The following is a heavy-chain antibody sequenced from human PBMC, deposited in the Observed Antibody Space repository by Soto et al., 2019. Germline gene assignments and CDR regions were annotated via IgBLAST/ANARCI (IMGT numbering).Heavy chain of an antibody. CDR2: ISPILGIA. V-gene: IGHV1-69*02. Sequence: QVQLVQSGAEVKKPGSSVKVSCKASGGTFSSYTISWVRQAPGQGLEWMGRISPILGIANYAQKFQGRVTITADKSTSTAYMELSSLRSEDTAVYYCASEDYGDYVLDYWGQGTLVTVSS. D-gene: IGHD4-17*01. CDR3: ASEDYGDYVLDY. J-gene: IGHJ4*02. CDR1: GGTFSSYT.